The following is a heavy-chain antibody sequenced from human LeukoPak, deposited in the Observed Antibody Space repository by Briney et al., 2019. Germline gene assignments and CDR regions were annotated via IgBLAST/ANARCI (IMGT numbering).Heavy chain of an antibody. CDR1: GYTFTGYY. Sequence: ASVKVSCKASGYTFTGYYMHWVRQAPGQGLEWMGRINPNSGGTDYAQMFQGRVTMTRDTSISTAYMELSRLRSDGTAVYYCARDLEQWVVFDYWGQGTLVTVSS. J-gene: IGHJ4*02. V-gene: IGHV1-2*06. CDR3: ARDLEQWVVFDY. CDR2: INPNSGGT. D-gene: IGHD6-19*01.